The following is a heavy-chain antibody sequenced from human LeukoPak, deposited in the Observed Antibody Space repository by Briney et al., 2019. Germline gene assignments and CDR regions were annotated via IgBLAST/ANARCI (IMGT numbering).Heavy chain of an antibody. Sequence: GGSLRLSCAASGFTFDDYAMHWVRHAPGKGLEWVSGISWNSGSIGYADSVKGRFTISRDNAKNSLYLQMNSLSAEDTALYYCVKDVESGYDFGAGYFDFWGQGTLVTVSS. CDR3: VKDVESGYDFGAGYFDF. CDR1: GFTFDDYA. D-gene: IGHD5-12*01. V-gene: IGHV3-9*01. J-gene: IGHJ4*02. CDR2: ISWNSGSI.